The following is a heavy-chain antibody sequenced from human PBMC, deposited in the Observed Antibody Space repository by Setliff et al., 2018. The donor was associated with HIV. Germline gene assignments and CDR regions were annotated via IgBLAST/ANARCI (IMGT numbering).Heavy chain of an antibody. CDR1: GFIFSSYA. CDR2: VRYDESNK. D-gene: IGHD2-15*01. CDR3: ARDLEGGWSLEY. Sequence: PGGSLRLSCAASGFIFSSYAMHWVRQAPGKGLEWVACVRYDESNKYYAESVKDRFTISRDNSKNMVYLQMNSLRAEDTALYYCARDLEGGWSLEYWGQGTLVTVSS. V-gene: IGHV3-30*02. J-gene: IGHJ4*02.